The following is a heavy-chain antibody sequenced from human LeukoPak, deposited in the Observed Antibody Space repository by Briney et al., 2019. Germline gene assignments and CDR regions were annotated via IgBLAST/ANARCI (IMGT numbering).Heavy chain of an antibody. J-gene: IGHJ6*03. CDR3: AKSLRWNFRCMDV. CDR1: GFIVSSNY. D-gene: IGHD4-23*01. Sequence: GGTLRLSCAASGFIVSSNYMSWVRQAPGKGLEWVSVIYSGGSTYYADSVKGRFTISRDNSKNTLYLQMNSLRAEDTAVYYCAKSLRWNFRCMDVWGKGTTVTISS. CDR2: IYSGGST. V-gene: IGHV3-53*01.